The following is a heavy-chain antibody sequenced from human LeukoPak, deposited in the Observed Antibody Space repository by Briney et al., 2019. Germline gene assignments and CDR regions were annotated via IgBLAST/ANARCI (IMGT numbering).Heavy chain of an antibody. CDR2: LYKSGSP. V-gene: IGHV4-61*08. CDR1: GGSVSCGGYY. D-gene: IGHD1-26*01. J-gene: IGHJ4*02. CDR3: ARGGVGHGAGIEY. Sequence: SETLSLTCTVSGGSVSCGGYYWNWIRQPPGQGLEWIGYLYKSGSPSYNPSLKSRVTISADTSKNQFSLRLTSVTAADTAVYYCARGGVGHGAGIEYLGQGTLVTVSS.